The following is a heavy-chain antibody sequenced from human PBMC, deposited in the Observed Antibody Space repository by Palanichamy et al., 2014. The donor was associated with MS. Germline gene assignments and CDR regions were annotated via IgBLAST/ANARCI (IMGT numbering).Heavy chain of an antibody. Sequence: QVTLKESGPALVKPTQTLTLTCTFSGFSLSTSGMRVSWIRQPPGKALEWLARIDWDDDKFYSTSLKTRLTISKDTSKNQVVLTMTNMDPVDTATYYCARMPYYYDSSAYSYNFDYWGQGTLVTVSS. V-gene: IGHV2-70*04. CDR3: ARMPYYYDSSAYSYNFDY. J-gene: IGHJ4*02. CDR2: IDWDDDK. CDR1: GFSLSTSGMR. D-gene: IGHD3-22*01.